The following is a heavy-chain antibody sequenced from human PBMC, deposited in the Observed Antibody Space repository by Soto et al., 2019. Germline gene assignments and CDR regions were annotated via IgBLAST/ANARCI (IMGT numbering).Heavy chain of an antibody. CDR2: ISVSSTK. CDR3: ARVGFGSAGWGGDFGS. D-gene: IGHD6-19*01. J-gene: IGHJ4*02. V-gene: IGHV3-48*01. Sequence: EVQLVESGGGLVQPGGSLRLSCAASGLTFRGYNMNWVRQAPGKGLEWLSYISVSSTKYYADSVRGRFTISRDNAKKSLYLQMTGLRGEDTAVYYCARVGFGSAGWGGDFGSWCQGTLVTVSS. CDR1: GLTFRGYN.